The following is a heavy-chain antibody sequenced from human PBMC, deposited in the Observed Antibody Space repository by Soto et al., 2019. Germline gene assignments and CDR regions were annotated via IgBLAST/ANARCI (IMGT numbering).Heavy chain of an antibody. Sequence: GASVKVSCKASGGTFSSYTISWVRQAPGQGLEWMGRIIPILGIANYAQKFQGRVTITADKSTSTAYMELSSLRSEDTAVYYCAATYYDFWSGYYTFDYYYMDVWGKGTTVTVSS. J-gene: IGHJ6*03. CDR1: GGTFSSYT. CDR2: IIPILGIA. D-gene: IGHD3-3*01. V-gene: IGHV1-69*02. CDR3: AATYYDFWSGYYTFDYYYMDV.